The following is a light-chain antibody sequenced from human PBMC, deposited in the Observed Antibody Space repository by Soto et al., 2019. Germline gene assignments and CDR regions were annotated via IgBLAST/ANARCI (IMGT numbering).Light chain of an antibody. J-gene: IGKJ5*01. CDR3: QQRYNWPPT. CDR1: QSVGTY. V-gene: IGKV3-11*01. Sequence: ETVLTQSPATLSLSPGERATRSCRASQSVGTYLAWYQQTPGQAPRLLIYDTSNRATGIPARFSGSGSGTDFTLTISSLEPEDFAIYFCQQRYNWPPTFGQGTRLDIK. CDR2: DTS.